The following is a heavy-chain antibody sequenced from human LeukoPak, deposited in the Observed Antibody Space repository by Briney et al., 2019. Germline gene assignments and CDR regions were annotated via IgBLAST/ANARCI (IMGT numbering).Heavy chain of an antibody. CDR1: GXTFGSYG. CDR3: AKGGVATVDYFDY. Sequence: PGGSLRLSCAASGXTFGSYGMHWVRQAPGKGLQWVAVISYDGRNRYYADSVKGRFTISRDDSKNTVYLQMNSLRAEDTALYYCAKGGVATVDYFDYWGQGTLVTVSS. D-gene: IGHD5-12*01. V-gene: IGHV3-30*18. J-gene: IGHJ4*02. CDR2: ISYDGRNR.